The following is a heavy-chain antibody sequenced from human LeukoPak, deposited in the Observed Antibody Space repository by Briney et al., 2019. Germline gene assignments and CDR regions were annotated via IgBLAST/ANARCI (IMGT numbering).Heavy chain of an antibody. D-gene: IGHD6-19*01. V-gene: IGHV4-59*01. CDR1: GGSISSYY. CDR3: ARTGWGHYYYYYMDV. Sequence: SETLSLTCTVSGGSISSYYWSWIRQPPGKGLEWIGYIYYSGSTNYNPSLKSRVTISVDTSKNQFSLKLSSVTAADTAVYYCARTGWGHYYYYYMDVWGKGTTVTVSS. CDR2: IYYSGST. J-gene: IGHJ6*03.